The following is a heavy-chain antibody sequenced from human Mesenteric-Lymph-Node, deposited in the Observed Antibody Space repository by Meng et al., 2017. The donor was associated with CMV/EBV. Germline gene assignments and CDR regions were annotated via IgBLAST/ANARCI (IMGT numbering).Heavy chain of an antibody. D-gene: IGHD3-10*01. CDR1: GFTFSSYA. J-gene: IGHJ4*02. V-gene: IGHV3-30*04. CDR2: ISYDGSNK. Sequence: GESLKISCAASGFTFSSYAMHWVRQAPGKGLEWVAVISYDGSNKYYADSVKGRFTISRDNSKNTLYLQMNSLRAEDTAVYYCARGVFLWFGETPYFDYWGQGTLVTVSS. CDR3: ARGVFLWFGETPYFDY.